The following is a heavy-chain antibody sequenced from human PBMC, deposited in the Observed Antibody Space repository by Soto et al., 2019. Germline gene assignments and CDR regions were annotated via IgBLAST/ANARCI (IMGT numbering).Heavy chain of an antibody. CDR2: LSGSGGTT. J-gene: IGHJ6*02. Sequence: PGGSLRLSCSTSGFTFSTYAMNWVRQAPGKGLEWVSALSGSGGTTYYADSVRGRFTISRDNSKNTLFLQMNSLRAEDTAVYYCASLGVGDWANYYYYYGMDVWGQGTTVTVSS. D-gene: IGHD2-21*02. CDR3: ASLGVGDWANYYYYYGMDV. V-gene: IGHV3-23*01. CDR1: GFTFSTYA.